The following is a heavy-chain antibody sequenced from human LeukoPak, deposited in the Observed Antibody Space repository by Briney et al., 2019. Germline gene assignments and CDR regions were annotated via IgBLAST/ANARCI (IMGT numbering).Heavy chain of an antibody. D-gene: IGHD6-13*01. CDR3: AREPRIAAAGTLGIDY. V-gene: IGHV4-30-4*01. CDR1: GGSISSGDYY. CDR2: IYYSGST. J-gene: IGHJ4*02. Sequence: SETLSLTCTVSGGSISSGDYYWSWIRQPPGKGLEWIVYIYYSGSTYYNPSLKSRVTISVDTSKNQFSLKLSSVTAADTAVYYCAREPRIAAAGTLGIDYWGQGTLVTVSS.